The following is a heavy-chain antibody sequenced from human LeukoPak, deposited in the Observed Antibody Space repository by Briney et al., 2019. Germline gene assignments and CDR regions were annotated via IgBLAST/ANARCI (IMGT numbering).Heavy chain of an antibody. CDR2: ITAIFRTT. V-gene: IGHV1-69*13. CDR1: GGTFNSYA. J-gene: IGHJ4*02. D-gene: IGHD3-22*01. Sequence: SVKVSCKTSGGTFNSYAISWVRQAPGQGLEWMGGITAIFRTTNYAQKFQGRVRITADESMSTIYMELSSLRSGDTAVYYCARHSGYHSTMYLDYWGQGTLVTVSS. CDR3: ARHSGYHSTMYLDY.